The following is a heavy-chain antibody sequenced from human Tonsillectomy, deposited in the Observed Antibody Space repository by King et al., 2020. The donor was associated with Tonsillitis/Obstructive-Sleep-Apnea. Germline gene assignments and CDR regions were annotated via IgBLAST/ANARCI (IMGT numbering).Heavy chain of an antibody. V-gene: IGHV1-18*01. CDR1: GYTFTSYG. Sequence: QLVQSGAEVKKPGASVKVSCKASGYTFTSYGISWVRQAPGQGLEWMGWISAYNGNTNYAQTLQGRVTMTTDTSTSTAYMQLRSLRSDDTAVYCCARDLWWEPTSYYFDYWGQGTLVTVSS. CDR2: ISAYNGNT. J-gene: IGHJ4*02. CDR3: ARDLWWEPTSYYFDY. D-gene: IGHD2-15*01.